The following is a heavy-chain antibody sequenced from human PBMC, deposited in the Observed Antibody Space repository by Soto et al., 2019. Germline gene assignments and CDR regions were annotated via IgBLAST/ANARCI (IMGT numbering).Heavy chain of an antibody. CDR1: GYTFTSYY. CDR3: AREGLDIVVVVADTPNWFDP. CDR2: INPSGGST. Sequence: QVQLVQSGAEVKKPGASVKVSCKASGYTFTSYYMHWVRQAPGQGLEWMGIINPSGGSTSYAQKLQGRVTLTRDTSTSTVYMELSSLRSEDTAVYYCAREGLDIVVVVADTPNWFDPCGQGTLVTVSS. V-gene: IGHV1-46*04. J-gene: IGHJ5*02. D-gene: IGHD2-15*01.